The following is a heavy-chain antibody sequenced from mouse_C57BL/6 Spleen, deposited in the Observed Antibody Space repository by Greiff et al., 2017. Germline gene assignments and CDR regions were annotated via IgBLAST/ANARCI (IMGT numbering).Heavy chain of an antibody. Sequence: QVQLQQPGAELVKPGASVKLSCKASGYTFTSYWMQWVKQRPGQGLEWIGEIDPSDGYTNYNQKFKGKATLTVDTSSSTAYMQLSSLTSEDSAVYYCARVYYDYDGFAYWGQGTLVTVSA. CDR2: IDPSDGYT. V-gene: IGHV1-50*01. J-gene: IGHJ3*01. CDR1: GYTFTSYW. D-gene: IGHD2-4*01. CDR3: ARVYYDYDGFAY.